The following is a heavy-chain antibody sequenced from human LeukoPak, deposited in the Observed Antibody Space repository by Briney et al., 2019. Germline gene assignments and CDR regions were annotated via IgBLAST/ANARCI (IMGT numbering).Heavy chain of an antibody. CDR2: ISYDGSNK. D-gene: IGHD6-6*01. V-gene: IGHV3-30*04. J-gene: IGHJ3*02. CDR1: GFTFSSYA. CDR3: ARDHGYSSSSYAFDI. Sequence: GGSLRLSCAASGFTFSSYAMHWVRQAPGKGLEWVAVISYDGSNKYYADSVKGRFTISRDNSKNTLYLQMNSLRAEDTAVYYCARDHGYSSSSYAFDIWGQGTMVTVSS.